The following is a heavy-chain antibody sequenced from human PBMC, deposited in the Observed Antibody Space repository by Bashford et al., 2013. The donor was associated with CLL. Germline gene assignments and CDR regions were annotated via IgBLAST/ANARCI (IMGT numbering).Heavy chain of an antibody. J-gene: IGHJ4*02. V-gene: IGHV1-2*02. CDR3: ARAGYCSSPSCSTGLIDY. CDR1: GYTFTGYY. CDR2: VNPKGGGT. D-gene: IGHD2-2*01. Sequence: ASVKVSCKASGYTFTGYYIHWVRQAPGQGLEWMGWVNPKGGGTNFAQKFQGRVTMTSDTSISTGYMELRRLKSDDTAVYYCARAGYCSSPSCSTGLIDYWGQGTLVTVSS.